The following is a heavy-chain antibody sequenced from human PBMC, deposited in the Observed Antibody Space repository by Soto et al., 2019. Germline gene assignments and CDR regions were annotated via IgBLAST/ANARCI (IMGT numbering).Heavy chain of an antibody. J-gene: IGHJ6*02. D-gene: IGHD1-26*01. V-gene: IGHV1-18*01. CDR3: ARRSSGSYFDPSEYYGMDV. CDR1: GYTFTSYG. CDR2: ISAYNGNT. Sequence: ASVKVSCKASGYTFTSYGISWVRQAPGQGLEWMGWISAYNGNTNYAQKLQGRVTMTTDTSTSTAYMELSRLRSDDTAVYYCARRSSGSYFDPSEYYGMDVWGQGTTVTVSS.